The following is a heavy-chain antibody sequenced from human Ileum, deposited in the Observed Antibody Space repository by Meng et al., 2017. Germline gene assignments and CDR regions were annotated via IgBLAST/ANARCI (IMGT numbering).Heavy chain of an antibody. CDR2: IYLAGSP. D-gene: IGHD2-15*01. V-gene: IGHV4-4*02. J-gene: IGHJ4*02. Sequence: VAVRESGQGVVGPSGTLSHTCTGSGGSISSSFYWSWVRQSPGKGLEWIGQIYLAGSPNYNPSLGSRVTISVDKSKNQFSLRLTSVTAADTAIFYCVRHGGKYFDSWGQGTLVTVSS. CDR1: GGSISSSFY. CDR3: VRHGGKYFDS.